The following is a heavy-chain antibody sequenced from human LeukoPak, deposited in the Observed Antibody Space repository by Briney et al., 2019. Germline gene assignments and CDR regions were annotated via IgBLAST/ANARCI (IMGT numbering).Heavy chain of an antibody. J-gene: IGHJ6*03. Sequence: GRSLRLSSAASGSIFSNAWMSWVRQAPGRGLEWVGRIKSKTDGGATDYAAPVKGRFTISRDDSKSTLYLQMNSLKTEDTAVYHCTTNCSSTSCYIYYYYYRDVWGKGTTVTVSS. CDR3: TTNCSSTSCYIYYYYYRDV. CDR2: IKSKTDGGAT. V-gene: IGHV3-15*01. CDR1: GSIFSNAW. D-gene: IGHD2-2*01.